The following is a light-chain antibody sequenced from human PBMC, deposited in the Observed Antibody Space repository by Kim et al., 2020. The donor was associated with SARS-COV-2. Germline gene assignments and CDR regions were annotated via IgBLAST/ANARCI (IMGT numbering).Light chain of an antibody. CDR1: ESLGTW. CDR2: DAS. V-gene: IGKV1-5*01. CDR3: QQYNTFSGT. Sequence: ASVGDRVPITCRASESLGTWLAWYQQKPGQAPKLLIYDASSLESGVPSRFSGSGSGTEFTLTISSLQPDDFATYYCQQYNTFSGTFGQGTKVDIK. J-gene: IGKJ1*01.